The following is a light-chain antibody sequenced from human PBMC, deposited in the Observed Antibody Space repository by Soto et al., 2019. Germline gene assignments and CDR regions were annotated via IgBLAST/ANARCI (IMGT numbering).Light chain of an antibody. V-gene: IGKV1-39*01. CDR1: QSISNS. CDR2: SAS. J-gene: IGKJ2*01. Sequence: DIQMTQSPSSLSASLGDRIAITCRASQSISNSLNWYQQRSGKPPKLLMYSASSLQSDVPSRFSGSGSGTDFTLTISSLQPEDFAIYYCQPSYSPPYTFGQGTTLQLK. CDR3: QPSYSPPYT.